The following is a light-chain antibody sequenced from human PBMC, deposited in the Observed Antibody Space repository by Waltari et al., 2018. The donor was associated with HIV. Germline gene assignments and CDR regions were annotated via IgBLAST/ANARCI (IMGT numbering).Light chain of an antibody. CDR2: SAS. J-gene: IGKJ1*01. V-gene: IGKV3-20*01. CDR3: QQYATSPVT. Sequence: EIVLTQSPGTLSLSPGGRATLSCRASQSVRSNFLAWYQQKRCQAPRLLIYSASTRATGIPDRFSGSGSGTDFTLTISRLEPEDFAVYFCQQYATSPVTFGHGTKVDIK. CDR1: QSVRSNF.